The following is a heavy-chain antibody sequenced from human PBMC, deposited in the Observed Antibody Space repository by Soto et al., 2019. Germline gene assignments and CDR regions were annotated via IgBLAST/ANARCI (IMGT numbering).Heavy chain of an antibody. CDR2: IYSGGST. CDR1: GFTVSSNY. D-gene: IGHD3-10*01. Sequence: EVQLVETGGGLIQPGGSLRLSCAASGFTVSSNYMSWVRQAPGKGLEWVSVIYSGGSTYYADSVKGRFTISRDNSKNTLNLQMNSLRAEDTAVYYCARDRGVSPPNYYYYGMDVWGQGTTVTVSS. CDR3: ARDRGVSPPNYYYYGMDV. V-gene: IGHV3-53*02. J-gene: IGHJ6*02.